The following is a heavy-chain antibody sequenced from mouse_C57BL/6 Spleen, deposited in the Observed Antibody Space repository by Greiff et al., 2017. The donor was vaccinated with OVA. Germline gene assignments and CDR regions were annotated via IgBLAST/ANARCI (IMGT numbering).Heavy chain of an antibody. Sequence: EVQLQQSGPELVKPGASVKMSCKASGYTFTDYNMHWVKQSHGKSLEWIGYINPNNGGTSYNQKFKGKATLTVNKSSSTAYMELRSLTSEDSAVYYCARKVANWDYFDYWGQGTTLTVSS. CDR3: ARKVANWDYFDY. D-gene: IGHD4-1*01. V-gene: IGHV1-22*01. J-gene: IGHJ2*01. CDR1: GYTFTDYN. CDR2: INPNNGGT.